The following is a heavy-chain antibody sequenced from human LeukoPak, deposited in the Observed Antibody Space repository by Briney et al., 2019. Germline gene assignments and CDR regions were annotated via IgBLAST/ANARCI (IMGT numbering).Heavy chain of an antibody. CDR2: IYATGNT. CDR1: GGSMSDHY. V-gene: IGHV4-4*09. CDR3: ARHFRRDYPDSGSSQYFHDIDV. Sequence: SETLSLTCAVSGGSMSDHYWSWIRQTPGTTLEWIGYIYATGNTNYSPSLKGRVTISLDTSKNHFSLRLRSVTAADTALYYCARHFRRDYPDSGSSQYFHDIDVWGKGTTVVVSS. D-gene: IGHD3-10*01. J-gene: IGHJ6*03.